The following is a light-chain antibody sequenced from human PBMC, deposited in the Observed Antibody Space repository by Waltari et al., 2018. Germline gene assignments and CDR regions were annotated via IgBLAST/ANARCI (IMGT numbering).Light chain of an antibody. Sequence: QSALTQPRSVSGSPGQSVTISCTGTTSDVGAYNYVSWYQQHPGKAPKLMIYDVPKRPSGVPDRFSGSKSGNTASLTISGLQAEDEADYYCCSYAGSYGVYVFGTGTKVTVL. CDR2: DVP. CDR3: CSYAGSYGVYV. V-gene: IGLV2-11*01. J-gene: IGLJ1*01. CDR1: TSDVGAYNY.